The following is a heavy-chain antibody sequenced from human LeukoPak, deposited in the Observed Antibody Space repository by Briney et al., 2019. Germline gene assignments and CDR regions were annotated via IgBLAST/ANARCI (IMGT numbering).Heavy chain of an antibody. CDR2: ISWNSGSI. V-gene: IGHV3-9*01. Sequence: GRSLRLSCAASGFTFDDYAMHWVRQAPGKGLEWVSGISWNSGSIGYADSVKGRFTISRDNAKNSLYLQMNSLRAEDTALYYCAKDRSFGANYDFWSGYPGRGARDWGQGTMVTVSS. D-gene: IGHD3-3*01. CDR3: AKDRSFGANYDFWSGYPGRGARD. J-gene: IGHJ3*01. CDR1: GFTFDDYA.